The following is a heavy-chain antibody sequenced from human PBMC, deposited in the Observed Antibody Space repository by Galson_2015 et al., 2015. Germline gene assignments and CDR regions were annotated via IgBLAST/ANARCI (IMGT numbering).Heavy chain of an antibody. J-gene: IGHJ4*01. D-gene: IGHD6-19*01. CDR3: AHRREQLLVSDY. Sequence: PALVKPTQTLTLTCTFSGFSLSTNGVGVGWIRQPPGKALEWLALIYWDDDKRYSPSLKSRLTITKDTSKNQVVLTMTNMDPVDTAAYYCAHRREQLLVSDYCGHGTLVTVSS. CDR1: GFSLSTNGVG. V-gene: IGHV2-5*02. CDR2: IYWDDDK.